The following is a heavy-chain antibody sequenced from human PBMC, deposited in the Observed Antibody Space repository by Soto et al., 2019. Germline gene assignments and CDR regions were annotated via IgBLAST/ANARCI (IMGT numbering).Heavy chain of an antibody. V-gene: IGHV4-61*01. D-gene: IGHD3-10*01. CDR1: GGSVRSSSYY. CDR3: ARDPAYGSYFDY. Sequence: SETLSLTCTVSGGSVRSSSYYWTWIRQPPGKGLEWIGYGYYSGRTNYNPSLKSRVTIPVDTSKNQFSLKLSSVTAADTAVYYCARDPAYGSYFDYWGQGTLVTVSS. J-gene: IGHJ4*02. CDR2: GYYSGRT.